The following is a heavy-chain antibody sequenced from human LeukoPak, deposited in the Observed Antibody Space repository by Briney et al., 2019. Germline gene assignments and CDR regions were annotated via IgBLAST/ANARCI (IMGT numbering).Heavy chain of an antibody. CDR1: GFTFSKFA. CDR2: INDRGTGT. CDR3: AKEPGIAAAGTLDY. V-gene: IGHV3-23*01. J-gene: IGHJ4*02. Sequence: GGSLRLSCAASGFTFSKFALSWVRQAPGKGLEWVSTINDRGTGTYYADSVKGRFTISRDNSKNTLSLQMNSLRAEDTAVYYCAKEPGIAAAGTLDYWGQGTLVTVSS. D-gene: IGHD6-13*01.